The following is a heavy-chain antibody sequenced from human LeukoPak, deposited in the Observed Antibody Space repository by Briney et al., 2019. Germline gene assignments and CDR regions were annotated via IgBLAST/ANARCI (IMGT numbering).Heavy chain of an antibody. V-gene: IGHV1-2*04. J-gene: IGHJ6*01. CDR1: GYTLTEFS. CDR2: INPNSGGT. Sequence: GASVKVSCKVSGYTLTEFSMHWVRQAPGKGLEWMGWINPNSGGTNYAQKFQGWVTMTRDTSISTAYMELSRLRSDDTAVYYCARGGYCSSTSCYAGSRYDILTGYSYYYGMDVWGKGSTVTASS. D-gene: IGHD2-2*01. CDR3: ARGGYCSSTSCYAGSRYDILTGYSYYYGMDV.